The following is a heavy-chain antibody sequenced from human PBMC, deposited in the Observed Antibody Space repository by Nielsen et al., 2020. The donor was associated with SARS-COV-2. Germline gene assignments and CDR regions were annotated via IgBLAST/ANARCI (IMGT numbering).Heavy chain of an antibody. V-gene: IGHV4-39*01. D-gene: IGHD5-18*01. CDR3: ATVRGYSYGDAFDI. Sequence: RQAPGKGLEWIGSIYYSGSTYYNPSLKSRVTISVDTSKNQFSLKLSSVTAADTAVYYCATVRGYSYGDAFDIWGQGTMVTVSS. CDR2: IYYSGST. J-gene: IGHJ3*02.